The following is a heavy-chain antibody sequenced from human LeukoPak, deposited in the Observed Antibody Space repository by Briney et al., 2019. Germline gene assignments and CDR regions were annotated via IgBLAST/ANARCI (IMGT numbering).Heavy chain of an antibody. D-gene: IGHD2-15*01. CDR2: IIPIFGTA. J-gene: IGHJ4*02. Sequence: SVKVSCKASRDTFTRCAFSWVRQAPGQGLEWMGRIIPIFGTANYAQKFQGRVTITTDESTSTAYMELSSLRSEDTAVYYCARAWGCSGGSCLYYFDYWGQGTLVTVSS. CDR3: ARAWGCSGGSCLYYFDY. CDR1: RDTFTRCA. V-gene: IGHV1-69*05.